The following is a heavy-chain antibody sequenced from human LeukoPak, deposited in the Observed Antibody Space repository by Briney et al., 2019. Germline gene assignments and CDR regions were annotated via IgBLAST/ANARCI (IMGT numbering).Heavy chain of an antibody. V-gene: IGHV1-46*01. D-gene: IGHD4-17*01. CDR2: INPSGGST. CDR1: GYTFTSYY. J-gene: IGHJ5*02. Sequence: GASVKVSCKASGYTFTSYYMHWVRQAPGQGLEWMGIINPSGGSTSYAQKFQGRVTMTRDTSISTAYMELSRLRSDDTAVYYCARDDLPELTVTIGIGPINWFDPWGQGTLVTVSS. CDR3: ARDDLPELTVTIGIGPINWFDP.